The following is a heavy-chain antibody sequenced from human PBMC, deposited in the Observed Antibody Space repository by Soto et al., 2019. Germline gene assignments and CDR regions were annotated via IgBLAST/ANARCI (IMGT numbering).Heavy chain of an antibody. CDR1: GYTFTSYD. CDR2: MNPNSGNT. J-gene: IGHJ6*02. D-gene: IGHD2-2*01. V-gene: IGHV1-8*01. Sequence: ASVKVSCKASGYTFTSYDINWVRQAPGQGLEWMGRMNPNSGNTDYAQKFQGRVTMTRNTSISTAYMELSSLRSEDTAVYYCATYCSSTSCYPGYYYYGMDVWGQGTTVTVS. CDR3: ATYCSSTSCYPGYYYYGMDV.